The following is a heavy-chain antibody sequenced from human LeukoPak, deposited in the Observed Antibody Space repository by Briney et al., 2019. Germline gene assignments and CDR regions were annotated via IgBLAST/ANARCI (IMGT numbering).Heavy chain of an antibody. D-gene: IGHD6-13*01. V-gene: IGHV4-61*02. J-gene: IGHJ2*01. CDR2: IYTSGST. Sequence: PSETLSLTCTVSGGSISSGSYYWSWIRQPAGKGLEWIGRIYTSGSTNYNPSLKSRVTISVDTSKNQFSLKLSSVTAADTAVYYCARGWAAAAGTKGYFDLWGRGTLVTVSS. CDR3: ARGWAAAAGTKGYFDL. CDR1: GGSISSGSYY.